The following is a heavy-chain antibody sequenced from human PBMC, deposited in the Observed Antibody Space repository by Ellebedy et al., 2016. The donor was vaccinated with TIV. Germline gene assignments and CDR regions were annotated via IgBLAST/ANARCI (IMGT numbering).Heavy chain of an antibody. Sequence: GESLKISCAASGFTFNSYAMHWVRQAPGKGLEWVAVISYDGSSKYYANSVKGRFTISRDNSMTTLYLEMNSLRAEDTAVYYCARAREPGYLAYYYYGMDVWGQGTTVTVSS. V-gene: IGHV3-30-3*01. D-gene: IGHD2-2*03. CDR1: GFTFNSYA. CDR3: ARAREPGYLAYYYYGMDV. J-gene: IGHJ6*02. CDR2: ISYDGSSK.